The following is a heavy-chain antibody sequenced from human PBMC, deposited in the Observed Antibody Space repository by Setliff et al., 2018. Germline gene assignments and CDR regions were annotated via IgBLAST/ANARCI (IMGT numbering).Heavy chain of an antibody. CDR2: INHSGST. CDR1: GGSFSGYY. J-gene: IGHJ4*02. V-gene: IGHV4-34*01. D-gene: IGHD3-3*01. CDR3: ARGRSNFWGYYFDY. Sequence: SETLSLTCAVYGGSFSGYYWSWIRQPPGKGLEWIGEINHSGSTNYNPSLKSRATISVDTSKNQFSLKLSSVTAADTAVYYCARGRSNFWGYYFDYWGQGTLVTVSS.